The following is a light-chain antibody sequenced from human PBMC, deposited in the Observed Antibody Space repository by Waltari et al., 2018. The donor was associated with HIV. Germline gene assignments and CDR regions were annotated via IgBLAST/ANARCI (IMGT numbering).Light chain of an antibody. CDR3: QQYSNWPPLT. V-gene: IGKV3-15*01. Sequence: EIVMTQSPVTLSVSPGERATLSCRASHSMSSNLAWYQQKSGQAPRLLIYGASTRATDIPARFSGSGSGTEFTLTISSLQSEDFAVYFCQQYSNWPPLTFGGGTKVEIK. CDR2: GAS. CDR1: HSMSSN. J-gene: IGKJ4*01.